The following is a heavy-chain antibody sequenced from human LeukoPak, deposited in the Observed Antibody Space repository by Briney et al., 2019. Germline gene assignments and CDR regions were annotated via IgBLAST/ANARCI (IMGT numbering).Heavy chain of an antibody. CDR1: GFTFSPVW. V-gene: IGHV3-74*01. CDR3: ARSSTWLSYGMDV. J-gene: IGHJ6*02. D-gene: IGHD6-19*01. Sequence: GGSLRLSCAASGFTFSPVWMHWVRQAPGKGLMWVSHIINDGSYTTYADSVKGRFTISRDNAKNTVYLQMNSLRAEDTAVYYCARSSTWLSYGMDVWGQGTTVTVSS. CDR2: IINDGSYT.